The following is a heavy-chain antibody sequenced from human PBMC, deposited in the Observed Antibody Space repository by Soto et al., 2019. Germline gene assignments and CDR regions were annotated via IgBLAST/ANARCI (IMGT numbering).Heavy chain of an antibody. V-gene: IGHV1-24*01. CDR3: AVRWYSSSWYRLLFDY. D-gene: IGHD6-13*01. Sequence: ASVKVSCKVSGYTLTELSMHWVRQAPGKGLEWMGGFDPEDGETIYAQKFQGRVTMTEDTSTDTAYMELSSLRSEDTAVYYCAVRWYSSSWYRLLFDYWGQGTLVTVSS. CDR2: FDPEDGET. CDR1: GYTLTELS. J-gene: IGHJ4*02.